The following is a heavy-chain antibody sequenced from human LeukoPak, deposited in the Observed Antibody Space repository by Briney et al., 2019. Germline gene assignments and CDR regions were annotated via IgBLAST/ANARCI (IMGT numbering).Heavy chain of an antibody. Sequence: GGSLRLSCAASGFTFSSYAMSWVRQAPGKGLEWVSAISGSGGSTYYADSVKGRFTISRDNAKSSLYLQMNSLRAEDTAVYYCARAGYSILSPFDYWGQGTLVTVSS. CDR1: GFTFSSYA. D-gene: IGHD5/OR15-5a*01. CDR3: ARAGYSILSPFDY. J-gene: IGHJ4*02. CDR2: ISGSGGST. V-gene: IGHV3-23*01.